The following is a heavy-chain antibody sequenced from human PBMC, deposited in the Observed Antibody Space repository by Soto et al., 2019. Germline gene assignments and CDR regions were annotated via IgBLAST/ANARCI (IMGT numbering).Heavy chain of an antibody. D-gene: IGHD3-22*01. V-gene: IGHV3-30-3*01. CDR1: GFTFSSYA. CDR3: ARDYYKYYDSSGYYRSPAY. CDR2: ISYDGSDK. Sequence: GGSLRLSCAASGFTFSSYAMHWVRQAPGKGLEWVALISYDGSDKDYADTVKGRFTISRDNSRNTLFLQMNSLRAEDTAVYYCARDYYKYYDSSGYYRSPAYWGQGTLVTVAS. J-gene: IGHJ4*02.